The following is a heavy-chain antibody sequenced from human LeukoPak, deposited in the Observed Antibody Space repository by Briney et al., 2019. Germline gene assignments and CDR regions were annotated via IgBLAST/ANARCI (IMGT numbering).Heavy chain of an antibody. CDR1: GGSISSGDYY. Sequence: SETLSLTCIVSGGSISSGDYYWSWIRQPPGKGLEWIGYIYYSGSTYYNPSLKSRVTISVDTSKNQFSLKLSSVTAADTAVYYCAREVVVVPAATIFRDAFDIWGQGTMVTVSS. CDR2: IYYSGST. CDR3: AREVVVVPAATIFRDAFDI. D-gene: IGHD2-2*01. V-gene: IGHV4-30-4*08. J-gene: IGHJ3*02.